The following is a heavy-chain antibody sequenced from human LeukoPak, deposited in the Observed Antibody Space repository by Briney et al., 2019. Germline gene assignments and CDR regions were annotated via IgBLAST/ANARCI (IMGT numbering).Heavy chain of an antibody. CDR2: MHLSGTT. CDR3: AGLVVGDSSGLYYYYFDY. D-gene: IGHD3-22*01. Sequence: SGTLSLTCTVSGDSINSLDLWSWVRQPPGKGLEWIGEMHLSGTTHSNPSVKSRVTISIDKSKNQFFLNLSSVTAADTAVYYCAGLVVGDSSGLYYYYFDYWGQGTLVTVSS. J-gene: IGHJ4*02. V-gene: IGHV4-4*02. CDR1: GDSINSLDL.